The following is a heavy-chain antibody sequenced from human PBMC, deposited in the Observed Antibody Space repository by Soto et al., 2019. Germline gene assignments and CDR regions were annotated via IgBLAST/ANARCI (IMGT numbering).Heavy chain of an antibody. CDR2: ISYSGTT. V-gene: IGHV4-39*01. CDR3: ARHRVVVTAAEKYYFDY. CDR1: GGSIKNDFYF. Sequence: PSETLSLTCTVSGGSIKNDFYFWGWLRQPPGKGLEWIGTISYSGTTYYNPSLKSRVTISVDTSKNQFSLKLISVTAADMAVYFCARHRVVVTAAEKYYFDYWGQGTPVTVSS. J-gene: IGHJ4*02. D-gene: IGHD2-21*02.